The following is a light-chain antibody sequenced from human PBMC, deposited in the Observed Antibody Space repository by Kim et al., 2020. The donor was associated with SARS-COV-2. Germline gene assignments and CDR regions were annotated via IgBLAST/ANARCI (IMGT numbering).Light chain of an antibody. CDR1: HWLGNW. CDR2: EAS. Sequence: GCVGGRVTITCRGRHWLGNWLSWYQHKPGKAPQLLLYEASILESGVPSRFSGSVSGTEFALTISGLQPEDFATYYCQHYDGFSYTFGQGTRLEI. J-gene: IGKJ2*01. V-gene: IGKV1-5*03. CDR3: QHYDGFSYT.